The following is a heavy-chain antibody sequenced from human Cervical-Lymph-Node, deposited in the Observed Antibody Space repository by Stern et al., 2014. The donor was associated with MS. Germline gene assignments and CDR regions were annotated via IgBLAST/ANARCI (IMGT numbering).Heavy chain of an antibody. D-gene: IGHD2-2*01. CDR2: ISNSGNTI. Sequence: QMQLVQSGGGLVKPGGSLRLSCAASGFTFSDHYMSWIRQAPGKGLEWVSHISNSGNTIYYADSVKGRFTISRDNAKSSLYLQMHSLTVEDTAVYYCTREGPAAYYYYYGMDVWGQGTTVTVSS. CDR1: GFTFSDHY. V-gene: IGHV3-11*01. CDR3: TREGPAAYYYYYGMDV. J-gene: IGHJ6*02.